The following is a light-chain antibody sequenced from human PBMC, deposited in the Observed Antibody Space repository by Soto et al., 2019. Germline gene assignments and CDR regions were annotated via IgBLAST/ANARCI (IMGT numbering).Light chain of an antibody. V-gene: IGKV1D-12*01. CDR1: QSIGNW. Sequence: DIQMTQSPSSVSASGGDRVTITCRASQSIGNWLAWYQQKPGKAPKLLIYAASTLQGGVPSRFSGSGSGTEFTLTISSLQPEDFATYYCQQANSFPITFGQGTRLEIK. J-gene: IGKJ5*01. CDR2: AAS. CDR3: QQANSFPIT.